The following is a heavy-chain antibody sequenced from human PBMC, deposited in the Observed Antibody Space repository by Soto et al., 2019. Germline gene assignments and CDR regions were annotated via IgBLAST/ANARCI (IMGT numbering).Heavy chain of an antibody. CDR3: ARDRNYDFWSGYYSSFDY. V-gene: IGHV4-34*01. D-gene: IGHD3-3*01. CDR1: GGSLSGYY. J-gene: IGHJ4*02. CDR2: INHSGST. Sequence: SETLSLTCAVYGGSLSGYYWSWIRQPPGKGLEWIGEINHSGSTNYNPSLKSRVTISVDTSKNQFSLKLSSVTAADTAVYYCARDRNYDFWSGYYSSFDYWGQGTLVTVSS.